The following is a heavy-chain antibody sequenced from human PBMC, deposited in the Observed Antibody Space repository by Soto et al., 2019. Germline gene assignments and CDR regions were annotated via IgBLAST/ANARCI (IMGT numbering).Heavy chain of an antibody. CDR2: MNPNTGNI. V-gene: IGHV1-3*01. CDR1: GYTFVDYA. Sequence: QVQLVQSGAEVKRPGASVKISCRASGYTFVDYALHWVRQAPGQGLEWVGWMNPNTGNIKYSHNFEDRVSITRDRATSTAYMELRGRRSEDTAVYFCTREAIVAENWFDPWGQGTLVTVSS. CDR3: TREAIVAENWFDP. J-gene: IGHJ5*02. D-gene: IGHD2-21*01.